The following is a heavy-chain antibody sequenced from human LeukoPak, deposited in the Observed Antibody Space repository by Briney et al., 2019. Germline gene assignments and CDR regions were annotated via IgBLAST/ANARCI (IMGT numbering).Heavy chain of an antibody. Sequence: ASVTLSCTASGYTFTGYYMHWVRQAPGPGLELMGWINPNSGGTNYAQTFQGRVTMTRDTSISTAYMELSRLRSDDTAVYYCASGVITFGGVIDRDYWGQGTLVTVSS. J-gene: IGHJ4*02. CDR1: GYTFTGYY. CDR2: INPNSGGT. CDR3: ASGVITFGGVIDRDY. D-gene: IGHD3-16*01. V-gene: IGHV1-2*02.